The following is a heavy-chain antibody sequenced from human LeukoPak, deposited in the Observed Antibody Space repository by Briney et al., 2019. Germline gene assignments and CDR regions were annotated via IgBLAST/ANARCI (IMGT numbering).Heavy chain of an antibody. CDR3: AEGGYYRFDAFDI. J-gene: IGHJ3*02. D-gene: IGHD3-22*01. V-gene: IGHV1-69*06. CDR2: IIPIFGTA. Sequence: GASVKVSCKASGGTFSSYAISWVRQAPGQGLEWMGGIIPIFGTANYAQKFQGGVTITADKSTSTAYMELSSLRSEDTAVYYCAEGGYYRFDAFDIWGQGTMVTVSS. CDR1: GGTFSSYA.